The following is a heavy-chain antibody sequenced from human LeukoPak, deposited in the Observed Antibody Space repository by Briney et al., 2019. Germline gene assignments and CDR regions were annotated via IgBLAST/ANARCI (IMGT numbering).Heavy chain of an antibody. CDR1: GYTFTGYY. Sequence: ASVKVSCKASGYTFTGYYMHWMRQAPGQGLEWMGGIIPIFGTANYAQKFQGRVTITADKSTSTAYMELSSLRSEDTAVYYCARAPGHGASHFDYWGQGTLVTVSS. CDR3: ARAPGHGASHFDY. CDR2: IIPIFGTA. D-gene: IGHD3-10*01. J-gene: IGHJ4*02. V-gene: IGHV1-69*06.